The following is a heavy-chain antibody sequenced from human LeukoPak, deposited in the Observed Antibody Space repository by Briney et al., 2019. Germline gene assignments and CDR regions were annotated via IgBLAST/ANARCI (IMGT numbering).Heavy chain of an antibody. CDR2: LSSSGTTK. CDR3: VRESGDYGSADMPGYYYYMDV. V-gene: IGHV3-11*04. J-gene: IGHJ6*03. Sequence: GGSLRLSCAASGFTFSDYYMSWIRQAPGKGLEWVSFLSSSGTTKYYADSVKGRFTISRDNAKNTVYLQMTTLRAEDTALYYCVRESGDYGSADMPGYYYYMDVWAKGTTVIVSS. CDR1: GFTFSDYY. D-gene: IGHD3-10*01.